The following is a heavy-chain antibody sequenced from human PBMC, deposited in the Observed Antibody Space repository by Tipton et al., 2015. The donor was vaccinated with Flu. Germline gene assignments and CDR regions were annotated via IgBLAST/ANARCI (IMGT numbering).Heavy chain of an antibody. CDR2: IYPSGTT. J-gene: IGHJ4*02. CDR3: ARLSYYDVDLKNFYFDH. CDR1: SGSIRSTNYF. D-gene: IGHD3-10*02. Sequence: TLSLTCTVSSGSIRSTNYFCAWIRQPPGKRLELIGSIYPSGTTYYNPSLKSRVTMSVDTSKNQFSLLLSSVTAGDTAVYYCARLSYYDVDLKNFYFDHWGQGALVTVSS. V-gene: IGHV4-39*01.